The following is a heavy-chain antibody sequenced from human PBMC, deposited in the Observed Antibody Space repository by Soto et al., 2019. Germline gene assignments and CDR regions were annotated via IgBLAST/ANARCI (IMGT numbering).Heavy chain of an antibody. CDR3: VKDKGITAEKYYSHY. CDR2: ISDDGSNK. Sequence: QVQLVDSGGGVVQPGKSLTLSCTASGFTFSTYAMNWVRQAPGKGLEWVAIISDDGSNKYYADSVRGRFTISRDNSENTLYLQMNSLRGDDTAVYYCVKDKGITAEKYYSHYWGQGTLVIVSS. CDR1: GFTFSTYA. J-gene: IGHJ4*02. V-gene: IGHV3-30*18. D-gene: IGHD1-20*01.